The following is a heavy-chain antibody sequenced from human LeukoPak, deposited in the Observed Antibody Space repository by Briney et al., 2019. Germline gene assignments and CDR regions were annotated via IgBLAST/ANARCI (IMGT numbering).Heavy chain of an antibody. Sequence: SETLSLTCTVSVSGASIGSSAYYWGWIRRPPGKGLEWIATINYRGSTYYPPSLKSRVTISIDTSKNQFSLNLSSVTAADTAVYYCARHSGTTADYWGQGTLVTVSS. J-gene: IGHJ4*02. V-gene: IGHV4-39*01. CDR3: ARHSGTTADY. CDR2: INYRGST. D-gene: IGHD3-10*01. CDR1: GASIGSSAYY.